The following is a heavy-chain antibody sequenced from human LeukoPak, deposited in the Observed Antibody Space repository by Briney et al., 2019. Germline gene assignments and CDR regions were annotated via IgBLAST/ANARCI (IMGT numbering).Heavy chain of an antibody. D-gene: IGHD6-19*01. V-gene: IGHV3-21*01. CDR1: GFTFSSYS. CDR3: ARGSSGWYGAFAI. J-gene: IGHJ3*02. CDR2: ISSSSSYI. Sequence: PGGSLRLSCAASGFTFSSYSMNWVRQAPGKGLEWVSSISSSSSYIYYADSVKGRFTISRDNAKNSLYLQMNSLRAEDTAVYYCARGSSGWYGAFAIWGQGTMVTVSS.